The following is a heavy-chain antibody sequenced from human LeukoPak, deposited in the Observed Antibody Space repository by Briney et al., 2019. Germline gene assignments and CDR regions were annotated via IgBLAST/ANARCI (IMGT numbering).Heavy chain of an antibody. CDR1: GYTFTSYA. D-gene: IGHD2-2*01. Sequence: GASVKVSCKASGYTFTSYAMHWVRQAPGQRLEWMGWINAGNGNTKHSQKFQGRVTMTRNTSISTAYMELSSLRSEDTAVYYCARGVVVVPAAIFYWGQGTLVTVSS. V-gene: IGHV1-3*01. CDR3: ARGVVVVPAAIFY. J-gene: IGHJ4*02. CDR2: INAGNGNT.